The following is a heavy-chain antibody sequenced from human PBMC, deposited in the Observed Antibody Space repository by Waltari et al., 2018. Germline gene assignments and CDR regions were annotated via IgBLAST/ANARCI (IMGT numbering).Heavy chain of an antibody. CDR3: ARQGHYDFWTGYYLFDY. CDR2: IYYSGST. D-gene: IGHD3-3*01. Sequence: QVQLQESGPGLVKPSETLSLTCTVSGGSISNYYWSWIRQSPGTGLEWIGSIYYSGSTNYNPALKSRVTLSVDTSKNHFSLKRSSVTAADTALYYCARQGHYDFWTGYYLFDYWGQGTLVTVSS. CDR1: GGSISNYY. J-gene: IGHJ4*02. V-gene: IGHV4-59*08.